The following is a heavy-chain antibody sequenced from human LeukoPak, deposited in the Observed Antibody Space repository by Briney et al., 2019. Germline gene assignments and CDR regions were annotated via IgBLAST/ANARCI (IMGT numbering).Heavy chain of an antibody. CDR2: INPKDSDT. V-gene: IGHV5-51*01. CDR1: GYSFTSYW. D-gene: IGHD3-9*01. CDR3: ARGDIMTGYYVWFDP. J-gene: IGHJ5*02. Sequence: GESLKISCKGSGYSFTSYWIGWVRRMPGKGRGWMGIINPKDSDTRYSPSFQGQVTISADKSINTAYLQWSSLKASDTAMYYCARGDIMTGYYVWFDPWGQGTLVTVSS.